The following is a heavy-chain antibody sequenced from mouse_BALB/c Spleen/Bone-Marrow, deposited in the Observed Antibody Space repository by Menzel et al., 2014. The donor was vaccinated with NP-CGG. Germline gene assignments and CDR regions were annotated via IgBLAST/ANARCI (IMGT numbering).Heavy chain of an antibody. CDR2: IRNKANGYTT. V-gene: IGHV7-3*02. Sequence: EVHLVESGGGLVQPGSSLRLSCATSGFTFTDYYMSWVRQPPGKALEWLGFIRNKANGYTTEYSASVKGRFTISRDNSQSILYLQMNTLRAEDSATYYCARDGYDDYWGQGTTLTVSS. CDR3: ARDGYDDY. J-gene: IGHJ2*01. CDR1: GFTFTDYY. D-gene: IGHD2-2*01.